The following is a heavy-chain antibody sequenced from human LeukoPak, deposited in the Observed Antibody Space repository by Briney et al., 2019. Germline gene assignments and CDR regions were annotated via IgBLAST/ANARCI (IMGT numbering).Heavy chain of an antibody. V-gene: IGHV4-34*01. J-gene: IGHJ5*02. Sequence: SETLSLTWAVYGGSFSGYYWSWIRQPPGKGLEWIGEINHSGSTNYNPSLKSRVTISVDTSKNQFSLKLSSVTAADTAVYYCARGGIVVVPAAPPNWFDPWGQGTLVTVSS. CDR1: GGSFSGYY. CDR2: INHSGST. D-gene: IGHD2-2*01. CDR3: ARGGIVVVPAAPPNWFDP.